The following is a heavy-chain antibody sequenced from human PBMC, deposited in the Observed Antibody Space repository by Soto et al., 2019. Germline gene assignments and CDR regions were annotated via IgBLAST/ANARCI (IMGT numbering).Heavy chain of an antibody. CDR3: ARGGGVGVAGSAAFDM. Sequence: QLHLVQSGAVVKKPGASVTVSCSASGYPVTAYYMHWVRQAPGRGLEWMGGINPATGAAKYTQTFQGRVTMTRNTSTSTDFMELSGLTSQATAVFYCARGGGVGVAGSAAFDMWGQGTLVTVSS. J-gene: IGHJ3*02. CDR1: GYPVTAYY. V-gene: IGHV1-2*02. D-gene: IGHD3-3*01. CDR2: INPATGAA.